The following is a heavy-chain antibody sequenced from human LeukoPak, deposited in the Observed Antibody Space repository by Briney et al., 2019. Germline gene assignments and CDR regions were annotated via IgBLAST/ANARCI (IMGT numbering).Heavy chain of an antibody. CDR3: AKDRYSSSADFDS. J-gene: IGHJ4*02. CDR2: ISSSSTTM. CDR1: GFIFSGYS. Sequence: GGSLRLSCVASGFIFSGYSMNWVRQAPGKGLEWISYISSSSTTMYYRDSVKGRFTISRDNPKKSLYLQMNSLRAEDTAVYYCAKDRYSSSADFDSWGQGTLVTVSS. D-gene: IGHD6-6*01. V-gene: IGHV3-48*04.